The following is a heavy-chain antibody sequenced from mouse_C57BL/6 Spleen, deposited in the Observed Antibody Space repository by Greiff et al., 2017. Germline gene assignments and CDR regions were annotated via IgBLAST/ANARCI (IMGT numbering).Heavy chain of an antibody. Sequence: EVQLQQSVAELVRPGASVKLSCTASGFNIKNTYMHWVKQRPEQGLEWIGRIDPANGNTKYAPKFKGKATITADTSSNTAYLQLISLTSEDTAIYYCARGIYDGYYDAMGYWGQGTSVTVAS. CDR1: GFNIKNTY. J-gene: IGHJ4*01. D-gene: IGHD2-3*01. CDR2: IDPANGNT. CDR3: ARGIYDGYYDAMGY. V-gene: IGHV14-3*01.